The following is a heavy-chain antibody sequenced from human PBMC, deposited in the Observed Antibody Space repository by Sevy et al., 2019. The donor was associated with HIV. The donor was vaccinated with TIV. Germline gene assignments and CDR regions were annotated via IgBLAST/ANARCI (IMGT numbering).Heavy chain of an antibody. Sequence: GGSLRLSCVASGFTLSYYWMTWVRQAPGKGLEWVATIKQDGSEKYYVDSVKGRFTISRDNARNSLYLQMNSLRAEDTAVYCCARVTSRDDNWGQGTLVTVSS. V-gene: IGHV3-7*01. CDR2: IKQDGSEK. D-gene: IGHD1-1*01. J-gene: IGHJ4*02. CDR3: ARVTSRDDN. CDR1: GFTLSYYW.